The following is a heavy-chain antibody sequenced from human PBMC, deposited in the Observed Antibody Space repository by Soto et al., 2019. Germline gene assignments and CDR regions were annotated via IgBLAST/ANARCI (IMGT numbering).Heavy chain of an antibody. Sequence: QVQLVQSGAEVKKPGSSVKVSCKASGGTFSSYAISWVRQAPGQGLEWMGGIIPIFGTANYAQKFQGRVTITADESTSTAYMELSSLRSEDTAVYYCARTPGYSYGSSGDAFDIWGQGTMVTVSS. V-gene: IGHV1-69*01. CDR1: GGTFSSYA. CDR3: ARTPGYSYGSSGDAFDI. J-gene: IGHJ3*02. CDR2: IIPIFGTA. D-gene: IGHD5-18*01.